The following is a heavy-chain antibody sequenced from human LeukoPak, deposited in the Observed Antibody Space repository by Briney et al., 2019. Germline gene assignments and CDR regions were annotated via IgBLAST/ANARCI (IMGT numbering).Heavy chain of an antibody. V-gene: IGHV3-53*01. CDR2: IYSGGNT. CDR3: ARVLGTARTYGMDV. D-gene: IGHD2-21*02. Sequence: GGSLRLSCAASGFTVSSNYMSWVRQAPGKGLEWVSDIYSGGNTYYADSVKGRFTISRDNSKNTLYLQMNSLRAEDTAVYYCARVLGTARTYGMDVWGQGTTVTVSS. CDR1: GFTVSSNY. J-gene: IGHJ6*02.